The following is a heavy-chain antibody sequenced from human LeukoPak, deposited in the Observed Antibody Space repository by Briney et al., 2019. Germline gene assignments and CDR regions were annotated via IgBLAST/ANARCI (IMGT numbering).Heavy chain of an antibody. CDR2: IRYDGNNK. V-gene: IGHV3-30*02. Sequence: GGSLRLSCAASGFTFSSYWMHWVRQAPGKGLEWVAFIRYDGNNKYYADSVKGRFTISRDNSRNTLYLQMKSLRAEDTAIYYCAKDRALDYWSQGTLVTVSS. J-gene: IGHJ4*02. CDR3: AKDRALDY. CDR1: GFTFSSYW.